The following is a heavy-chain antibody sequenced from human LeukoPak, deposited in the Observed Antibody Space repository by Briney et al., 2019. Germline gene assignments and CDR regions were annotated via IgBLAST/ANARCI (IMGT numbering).Heavy chain of an antibody. CDR2: IYYSGST. CDR3: AGLWFGELLYNWFDP. D-gene: IGHD3-10*01. V-gene: IGHV4-39*02. Sequence: SETLSLTCIVSGGSISSSSYYWGWIRQPPGEGPGWIGSIYYSGSTYYNPSLKSRVTISVDTSKNHFSLKLSSVTAADTAVYYCAGLWFGELLYNWFDPWGQGTLVTVSS. CDR1: GGSISSSSYY. J-gene: IGHJ5*01.